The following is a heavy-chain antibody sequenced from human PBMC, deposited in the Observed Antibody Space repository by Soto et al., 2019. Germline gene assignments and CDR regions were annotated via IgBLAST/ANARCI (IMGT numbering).Heavy chain of an antibody. CDR2: IGHGGGEK. CDR1: GFPFSAYW. J-gene: IGHJ4*02. V-gene: IGHV3-7*03. CDR3: ATGRDGYNHYFDY. Sequence: GGSLRLSCAASGFPFSAYWMSWVRQAPGKGLEWVATIGHGGGEKYYADSVKGRFTICRDNAKNSLCLQLSSLRAEDTATYYCATGRDGYNHYFDYWGQGTPVTVSS. D-gene: IGHD5-12*01.